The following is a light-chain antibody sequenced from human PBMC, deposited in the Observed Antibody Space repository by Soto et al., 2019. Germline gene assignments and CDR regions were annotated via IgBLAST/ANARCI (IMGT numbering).Light chain of an antibody. Sequence: EIVMTQSPATLSVSPGERATLSCRASQSVDSNLAWYQQKPGQAPRLLIYDASTRATGVPARISGGGSGTEFTPTISSLQSEDFAVYYCQQYHKWRTFGQGTKVDIK. CDR3: QQYHKWRT. J-gene: IGKJ1*01. V-gene: IGKV3-15*01. CDR1: QSVDSN. CDR2: DAS.